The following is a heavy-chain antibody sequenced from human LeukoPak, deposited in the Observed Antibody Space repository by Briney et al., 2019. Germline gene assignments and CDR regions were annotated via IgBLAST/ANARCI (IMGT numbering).Heavy chain of an antibody. V-gene: IGHV4-34*01. CDR1: GGSFSGYY. D-gene: IGHD3-10*02. J-gene: IGHJ4*02. Sequence: PSETLSLTCAVYGGSFSGYYWSWIRQPPGKGLEWIGEINHSGSTNYNPSLKSRVTISVDTSKNQFSLKLSSVTAADTAVYYCARDVGRGRDDYWGQGTLVTVSS. CDR3: ARDVGRGRDDY. CDR2: INHSGST.